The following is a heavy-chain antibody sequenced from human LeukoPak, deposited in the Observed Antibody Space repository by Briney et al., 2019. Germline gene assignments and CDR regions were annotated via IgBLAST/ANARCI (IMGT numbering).Heavy chain of an antibody. D-gene: IGHD2-2*02. CDR3: ARELLGVVPAAINYYYGMDV. CDR2: ISGYNGNT. CDR1: GYTFTSYG. J-gene: IGHJ6*02. V-gene: IGHV1-18*01. Sequence: ASVKVSCKASGYTFTSYGISWVRQAPGQGLEWMGWISGYNGNTNYAQKFQGRVTMTTDTSTSTAYMELRSLRSDDTAVYYCARELLGVVPAAINYYYGMDVWGQGTTVTVSS.